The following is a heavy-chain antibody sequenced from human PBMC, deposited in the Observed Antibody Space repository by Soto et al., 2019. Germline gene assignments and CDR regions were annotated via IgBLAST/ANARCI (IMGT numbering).Heavy chain of an antibody. Sequence: PVGSLRLSCASSGCSFSTSSMALVRQPPGKGLEWVSAISPSASDTLYADSVKGRFTISRDNSQNTLFLQMTSLRADDTAVYYCAKGGYTFAYEWGQGALVTVSS. J-gene: IGHJ4*02. CDR2: ISPSASDT. CDR1: GCSFSTSS. CDR3: AKGGYTFAYE. V-gene: IGHV3-23*01. D-gene: IGHD5-18*01.